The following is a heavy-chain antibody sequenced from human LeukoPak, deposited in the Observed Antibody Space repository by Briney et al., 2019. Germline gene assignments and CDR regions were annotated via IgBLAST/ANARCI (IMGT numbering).Heavy chain of an antibody. D-gene: IGHD7-27*01. CDR2: IYTSGST. V-gene: IGHV4-61*02. J-gene: IGHJ6*03. CDR3: ARSGLGLDPTYYYYYYMDV. CDR1: GGSISSGSYY. Sequence: PSQTLSLTCTVSGGSISSGSYYWSWIRPPAGKGLEWIGRIYTSGSTNYNPSLKSRVTISVDTSKNQFSLKLSSVTAADTAVYYCARSGLGLDPTYYYYYYMDVWGKGTTVTVSS.